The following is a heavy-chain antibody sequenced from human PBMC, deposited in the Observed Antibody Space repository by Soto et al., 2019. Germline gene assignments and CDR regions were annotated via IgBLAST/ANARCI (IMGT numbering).Heavy chain of an antibody. CDR2: IDPSDSKT. CDR1: GYSFSHFW. Sequence: EVQLVRSGAEVKKPGESLRISCKGSGYSFSHFWITWVRQMPGKGLEWMGRIDPSDSKTNYSPSFQGHDNISADKSISTAYLQWSSLKASDTAMYYCARQNIAAAGEDYWGQGTLVTVSS. V-gene: IGHV5-10-1*01. D-gene: IGHD6-13*01. J-gene: IGHJ4*02. CDR3: ARQNIAAAGEDY.